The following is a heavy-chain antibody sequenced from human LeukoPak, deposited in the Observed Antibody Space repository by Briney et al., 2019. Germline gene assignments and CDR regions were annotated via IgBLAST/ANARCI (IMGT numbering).Heavy chain of an antibody. CDR2: ISATSSDI. Sequence: GGSLRLSCAASGFDFESYTMTWVRQAPGKGLEWVSLISATSSDINYAESVRGRFTITRDNAKNSLFLQMDSLRVEDTAIYYCARELVHYMDVWGKGTTVTVSS. CDR3: ARELVHYMDV. D-gene: IGHD2-8*02. V-gene: IGHV3-21*04. CDR1: GFDFESYT. J-gene: IGHJ6*03.